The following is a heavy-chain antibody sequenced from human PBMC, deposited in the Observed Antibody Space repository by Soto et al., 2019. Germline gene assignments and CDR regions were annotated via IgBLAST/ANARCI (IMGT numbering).Heavy chain of an antibody. CDR2: INGDGRST. D-gene: IGHD4-17*01. CDR3: RRWDYGDMPQNLQK. J-gene: IGHJ1*01. CDR1: GFTFSSYW. Sequence: GGSLRLSCAASGFTFSSYWMHWVRQGPGKGLVWVSRINGDGRSTSYADSVKGRFTISRDNAKNTLYLQMNSLRVEDTAVYYCRRWDYGDMPQNLQKWGQGTLVTVSS. V-gene: IGHV3-74*01.